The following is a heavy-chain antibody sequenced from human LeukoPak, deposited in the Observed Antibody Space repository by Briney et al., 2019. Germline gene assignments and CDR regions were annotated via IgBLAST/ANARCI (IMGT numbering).Heavy chain of an antibody. CDR1: GYTFTGYY. V-gene: IGHV1-2*02. D-gene: IGHD2-2*01. CDR3: AIPPLYCSSTSCPYYYYYGMDV. Sequence: ASVKVSCKASGYTFTGYYMHWVRQAPGQGLEWMGWINPNSGGTNYAQKFQGRVTMTRDTSISTAYMELSRLRSDDTAVYYCAIPPLYCSSTSCPYYYYYGMDVWGQGTTVTISS. CDR2: INPNSGGT. J-gene: IGHJ6*02.